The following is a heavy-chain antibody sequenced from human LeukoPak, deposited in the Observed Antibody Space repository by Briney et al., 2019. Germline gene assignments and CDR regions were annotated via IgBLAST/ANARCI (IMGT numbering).Heavy chain of an antibody. V-gene: IGHV3-48*02. D-gene: IGHD6-19*01. CDR3: ARDEQWLVWRGRGTFDY. J-gene: IGHJ4*02. CDR1: GFTFPRHW. Sequence: PGGSLRLSCAASGFTFPRHWMSWVRQAPGKGLEWVSYISSSSSTIYYADSVKGRFTISRDNAKNSLYLQMNSLRDEDTAVYYCARDEQWLVWRGRGTFDYWGQGTLATVSS. CDR2: ISSSSSTI.